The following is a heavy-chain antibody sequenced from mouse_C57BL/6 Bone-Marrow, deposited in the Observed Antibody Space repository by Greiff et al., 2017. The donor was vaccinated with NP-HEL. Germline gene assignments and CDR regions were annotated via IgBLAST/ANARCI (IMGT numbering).Heavy chain of an antibody. CDR1: GYTFTSYC. CDR2: IFLGSGYT. J-gene: IGHJ4*01. CDR3: ARGARYAMDY. V-gene: IGHV1-9*01. Sequence: QVQLQQSGAELVRPGASVKMSCKTTGYTFTSYCINWVKQRPGHGLEWIGDIFLGSGYTKYNEKFKGKATFTADTSSNTAYMQLSSLTTEDSAIYYGARGARYAMDYWGQGTSVTVSS.